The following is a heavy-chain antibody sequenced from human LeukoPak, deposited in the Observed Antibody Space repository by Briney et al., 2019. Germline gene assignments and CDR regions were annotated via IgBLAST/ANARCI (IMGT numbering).Heavy chain of an antibody. Sequence: TSETLSLTCAVYGGSFSGYYWSWIRQPPGKGLEWIGEINHSGSTNYNPSLKSRVTISVDTSKNQFSLKLSSVTAADTAVYYCARDGYCSGGSCSAHYYFDYWGQGTLVTVSS. CDR2: INHSGST. J-gene: IGHJ4*02. D-gene: IGHD2-15*01. V-gene: IGHV4-34*01. CDR1: GGSFSGYY. CDR3: ARDGYCSGGSCSAHYYFDY.